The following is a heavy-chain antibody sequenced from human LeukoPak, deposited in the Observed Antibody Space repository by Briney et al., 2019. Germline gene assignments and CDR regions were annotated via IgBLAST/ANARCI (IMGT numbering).Heavy chain of an antibody. CDR3: ARGGGYYYDSSGYYYDY. CDR1: GFTFSSYE. V-gene: IGHV3-48*03. D-gene: IGHD3-22*01. CDR2: ISSSRSTI. J-gene: IGHJ4*02. Sequence: GGSLRLSCAASGFTFSSYEMNWVRQAPGKGLEWVSYISSSRSTIYYADSVKGRFPISRDNAKNSLYLQMNSLRAEDTAVYYCARGGGYYYDSSGYYYDYWGQGTLVTVSS.